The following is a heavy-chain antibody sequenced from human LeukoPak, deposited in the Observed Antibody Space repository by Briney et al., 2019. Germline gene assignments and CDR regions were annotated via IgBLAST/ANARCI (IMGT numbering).Heavy chain of an antibody. CDR3: ATWGAGSGDYAPYYYYGMDV. CDR2: IYPGDSDT. CDR1: GYNFTNYW. J-gene: IGHJ6*02. V-gene: IGHV5-51*01. Sequence: LGESLKISCKGSGYNFTNYWIGWVRQMPGKGLEWMGIIYPGDSDTRYSPSFQGQVTISADKSISTAYLQWSSLKASDTAMYYCATWGAGSGDYAPYYYYGMDVWGQGTTVTVSS. D-gene: IGHD4-17*01.